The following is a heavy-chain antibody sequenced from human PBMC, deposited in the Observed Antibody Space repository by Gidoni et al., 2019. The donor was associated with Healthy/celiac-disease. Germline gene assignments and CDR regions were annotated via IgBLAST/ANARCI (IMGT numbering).Heavy chain of an antibody. J-gene: IGHJ4*02. CDR1: GFTLRGSA. CDR3: TRAPQPSWHEDY. Sequence: EVQLVESGGGLVQPGGSLKLSCAASGFTLRGSAMHWVRQASGKGLEWVGRIRSKANSYATAYAASVKGRFTISRDDSKNTAYLQMNSLKTEDTAVYYCTRAPQPSWHEDYWGQGTLVTVSS. V-gene: IGHV3-73*01. D-gene: IGHD6-13*01. CDR2: IRSKANSYAT.